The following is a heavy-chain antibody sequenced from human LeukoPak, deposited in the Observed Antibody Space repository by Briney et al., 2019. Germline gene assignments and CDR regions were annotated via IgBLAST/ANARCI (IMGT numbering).Heavy chain of an antibody. J-gene: IGHJ4*02. CDR1: GYTFTSYG. Sequence: ASVKVSCKASGYTFTSYGISWVGQAPGQGLEWMGWISAYNGNTNYAQKLQGRVTMTTDTSTSTAYMELRSLRSDDPAVYYCARVQRWQQLVRPPVDYWGQGTLVTVSS. V-gene: IGHV1-18*01. CDR2: ISAYNGNT. CDR3: ARVQRWQQLVRPPVDY. D-gene: IGHD6-13*01.